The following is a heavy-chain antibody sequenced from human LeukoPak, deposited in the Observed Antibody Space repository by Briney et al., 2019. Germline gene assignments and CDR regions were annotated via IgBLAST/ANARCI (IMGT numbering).Heavy chain of an antibody. D-gene: IGHD4-17*01. CDR2: IYYSGST. Sequence: SETLPLTCTVSGGSISSGDYYWSWIRQPPGKGLEWIGYIYYSGSTYYNPSLKSRVTISVDTSKNQFSLKLSSVTAADTAVYYCARDPLRETYFDYWGQGTLVTVSS. CDR3: ARDPLRETYFDY. J-gene: IGHJ4*02. V-gene: IGHV4-30-4*01. CDR1: GGSISSGDYY.